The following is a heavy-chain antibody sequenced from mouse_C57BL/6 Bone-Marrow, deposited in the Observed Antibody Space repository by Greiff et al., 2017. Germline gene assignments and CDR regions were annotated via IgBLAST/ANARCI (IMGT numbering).Heavy chain of an antibody. CDR3: AKDSSGPGWCAY. V-gene: IGHV3-6*01. Sequence: VQLQQSGPGLVKPSQSLSLTCSVTGYSIPSGYYWNWIRQFPGNKLEWMGYISYDGSNNYNPSLKNRISITRYTSKNQFFLKLNSVTTEDTATYYWAKDSSGPGWCAYWGQGTLVTVSA. J-gene: IGHJ3*01. CDR2: ISYDGSN. CDR1: GYSIPSGYY. D-gene: IGHD3-2*02.